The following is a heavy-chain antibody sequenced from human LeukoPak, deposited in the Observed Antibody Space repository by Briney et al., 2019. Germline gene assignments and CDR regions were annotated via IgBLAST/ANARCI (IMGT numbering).Heavy chain of an antibody. CDR1: NDSISSYY. J-gene: IGHJ3*01. Sequence: PSETLSLTCTVSNDSISSYYWSWIRQPAGKGLEWIGRVYTSGSTNYHPSLKSRVTISVDMPKNQFSLRLNSVTAADAAVYYCAREKTDDYGDYVAFDVWGHGTLVTVSS. V-gene: IGHV4-4*07. D-gene: IGHD4-17*01. CDR3: AREKTDDYGDYVAFDV. CDR2: VYTSGST.